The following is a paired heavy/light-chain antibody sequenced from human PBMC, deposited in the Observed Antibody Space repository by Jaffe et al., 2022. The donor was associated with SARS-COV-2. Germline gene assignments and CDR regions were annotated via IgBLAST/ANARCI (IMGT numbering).Light chain of an antibody. J-gene: IGLJ2*01. CDR1: SSNIGSNY. CDR2: RNT. V-gene: IGLV1-47*01. CDR3: AAWDDSLSGPV. Sequence: QPVLTQAPSASGTPGQRVTISCSGSSSNIGSNYVYWYQQLPGTAPKLLIYRNTQRPSGVPDRFSGSKSGTSASLAISGLRSEDEADYYCAAWDDSLSGPVFGGGTKLTAL.
Heavy chain of an antibody. CDR1: GGSISSYY. V-gene: IGHV4-59*08. Sequence: QVQLQESGPGLVKPSDTLSLTCTVSGGSISSYYWSWIRQPPGKGLEWIGFLHYSGSTNYNPSLKSRLTISLDTSKNQFSLKLTSVTAADTAVYYCARSGDYKNFPFYYYGLDVWGQGTTVTVSS. D-gene: IGHD4-4*01. CDR3: ARSGDYKNFPFYYYGLDV. CDR2: LHYSGST. J-gene: IGHJ6*02.